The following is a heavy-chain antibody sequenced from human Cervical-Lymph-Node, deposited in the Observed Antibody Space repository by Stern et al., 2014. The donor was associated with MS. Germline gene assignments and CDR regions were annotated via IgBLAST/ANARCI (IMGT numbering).Heavy chain of an antibody. D-gene: IGHD3-9*01. J-gene: IGHJ4*02. V-gene: IGHV4-34*01. CDR2: INHSGST. CDR3: ARGKANYDILTGSRMYYFDY. CDR1: GGSFSGYY. Sequence: QVQLQQWGAGLLKPSETLSLTCAVYGGSFSGYYWSWIRQPPGKGLEWIGEINHSGSTNYNPSLKSRVTISVDTSKNQFSLKLSSVTAADTAVYYCARGKANYDILTGSRMYYFDYWGQGTLVTVSS.